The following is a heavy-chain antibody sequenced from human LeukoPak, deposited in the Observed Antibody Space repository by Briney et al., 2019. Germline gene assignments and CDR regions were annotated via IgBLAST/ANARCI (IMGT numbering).Heavy chain of an antibody. CDR1: GGTFSSYA. V-gene: IGHV1-69*05. J-gene: IGHJ4*02. CDR2: IIPIFGTA. Sequence: PWASVKVSCKASGGTFSSYAISWVRQAPGQGLEWMGGIIPIFGTANYAQKFQGRVTITTDESTSTAYMELSSLRSEDTAVYYCARGDAYYYDSSGYWGYWGQGTLVTVSS. CDR3: ARGDAYYYDSSGYWGY. D-gene: IGHD3-22*01.